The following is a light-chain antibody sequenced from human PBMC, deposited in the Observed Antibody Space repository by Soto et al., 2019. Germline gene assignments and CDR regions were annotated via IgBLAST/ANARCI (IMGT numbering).Light chain of an antibody. J-gene: IGLJ2*01. Sequence: QSVLTQPPSASATPGQRVTISCSGSSSNIGSNSVYWYQQLPGTAPKLLIYRNNQRPSGVPDRFSGSKSGTSGSLAISGLRSEDEADYYCAAWDDSLSGGVFGGGTQLTV. CDR3: AAWDDSLSGGV. V-gene: IGLV1-47*01. CDR1: SSNIGSNS. CDR2: RNN.